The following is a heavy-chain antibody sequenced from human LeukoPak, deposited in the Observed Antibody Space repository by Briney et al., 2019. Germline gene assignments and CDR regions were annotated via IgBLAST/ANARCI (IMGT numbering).Heavy chain of an antibody. CDR3: ARDQKYRSRKNYYYYMDV. Sequence: GGSLRLSCAASGFTFSSYWMSWVRQAPGKGLEWVANIKEDGSERNYVDSVKGRFTISRDNAKNSLYLQMNSLRAEDTAVYYCARDQKYRSRKNYYYYMDVWGKGTTVTVSS. CDR2: IKEDGSER. CDR1: GFTFSSYW. D-gene: IGHD6-6*01. V-gene: IGHV3-7*01. J-gene: IGHJ6*03.